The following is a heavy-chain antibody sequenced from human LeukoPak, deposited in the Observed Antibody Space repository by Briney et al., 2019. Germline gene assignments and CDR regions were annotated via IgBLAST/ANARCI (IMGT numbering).Heavy chain of an antibody. CDR1: GYTFTGYD. CDR2: MNANSGKI. CDR3: TRYQSGSYRFDS. D-gene: IGHD1-26*01. Sequence: ASVKVSCKASGYTFTGYDINWVRQATGQGPEWMGWMNANSGKIGYAQKFQGGVTITWDTSISTAYMELSSLRSEDTAVYYCTRYQSGSYRFDSWGQGTLVAVSS. J-gene: IGHJ5*01. V-gene: IGHV1-8*03.